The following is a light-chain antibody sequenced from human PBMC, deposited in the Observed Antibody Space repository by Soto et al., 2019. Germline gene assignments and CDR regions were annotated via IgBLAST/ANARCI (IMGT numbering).Light chain of an antibody. J-gene: IGLJ2*01. CDR1: KTDIGNYNL. CDR2: EDT. V-gene: IGLV2-23*01. CDR3: SSFAGSGTLVV. Sequence: QSALTQPASVSGSPGQSITISCTGTKTDIGNYNLVSWYQRHPDKAPKLIIYEDTKRPSGISNRFSASKSGTTASLTISGLQAEDAADYHCSSFAGSGTLVVFGGGTKLTV.